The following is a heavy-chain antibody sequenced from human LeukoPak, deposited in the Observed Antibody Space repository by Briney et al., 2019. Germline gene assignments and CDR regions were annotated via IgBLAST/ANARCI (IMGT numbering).Heavy chain of an antibody. CDR3: ARDPGIPAAGTFDY. CDR1: GFTFSRYS. J-gene: IGHJ4*02. D-gene: IGHD6-13*01. V-gene: IGHV3-21*01. Sequence: GGSLRLSCAASGFTFSRYSMNWVRQAPGKGLEWVSSISSSGTYIYYADSVKGRFTISRDNAKNSLDLQVNSLRAEDTAVYYCARDPGIPAAGTFDYWGQGTLVTVSS. CDR2: ISSSGTYI.